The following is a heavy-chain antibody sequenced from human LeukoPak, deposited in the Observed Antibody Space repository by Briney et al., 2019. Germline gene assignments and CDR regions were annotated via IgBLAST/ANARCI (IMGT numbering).Heavy chain of an antibody. D-gene: IGHD5-24*01. CDR1: GGTFSSYA. J-gene: IGHJ4*02. V-gene: IGHV1-18*01. Sequence: ASVKVSCKASGGTFSSYAIGWVRQAPGQGLEWMGWISAYNGNTNYAQNLQGRVTMTTETSTNTAYMELRSLTSDDTAVYYCARVAEGWPPAYWGQGTLVTVSS. CDR2: ISAYNGNT. CDR3: ARVAEGWPPAY.